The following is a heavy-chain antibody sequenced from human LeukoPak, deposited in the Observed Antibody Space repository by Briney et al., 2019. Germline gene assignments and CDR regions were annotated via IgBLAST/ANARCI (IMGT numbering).Heavy chain of an antibody. D-gene: IGHD3-16*01. Sequence: GGSLRLSCAASGFTFCNYAMSWLRQAPGKGLEWVSAISGSGDITYYADSVKGRFTISRDDSRNTLYLQMHSLRAEDTAIYYCAKVTGGNMITFGGLDVWGQGTTVTVSS. CDR3: AKVTGGNMITFGGLDV. V-gene: IGHV3-23*01. J-gene: IGHJ6*02. CDR2: ISGSGDIT. CDR1: GFTFCNYA.